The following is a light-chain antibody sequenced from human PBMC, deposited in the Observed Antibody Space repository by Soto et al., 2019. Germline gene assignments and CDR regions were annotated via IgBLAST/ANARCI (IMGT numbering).Light chain of an antibody. V-gene: IGKV3-15*01. CDR1: QSVSTK. CDR2: GAS. CDR3: QQYNNWPPLT. J-gene: IGKJ4*01. Sequence: EIVLTQSPATLSVSPGETATLSCRASQSVSTKLAWYQQKPGQAPRLLINGASTRATGVPARFSGWGSGTEFTLTISSLQSEDFAVYYCQQYNNWPPLTFGGGTKVDI.